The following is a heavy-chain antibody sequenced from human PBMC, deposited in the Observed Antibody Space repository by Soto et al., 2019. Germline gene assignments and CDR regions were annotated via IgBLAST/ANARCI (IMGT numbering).Heavy chain of an antibody. Sequence: HVQLVQSGAEVKKPGASLRVSCKASGYTFTDYYIHWVRQAPGQGLQWMGWLSPYNGATTYAQKFQDWGTMTRDTSISTACLDLSRLSSGDTAVYYCARAQELRSFDWSWGGGAVDVWGQGTMVTASS. CDR1: GYTFTDYY. J-gene: IGHJ3*01. CDR3: ARAQELRSFDWSWGGGAVDV. CDR2: LSPYNGAT. V-gene: IGHV1-2*04. D-gene: IGHD3-9*01.